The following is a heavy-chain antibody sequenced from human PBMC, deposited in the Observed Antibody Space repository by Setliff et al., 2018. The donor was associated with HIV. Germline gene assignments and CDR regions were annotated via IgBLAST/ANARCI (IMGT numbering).Heavy chain of an antibody. V-gene: IGHV3-48*01. CDR1: GFSFGDFT. CDR2: INWRSEK. J-gene: IGHJ4*02. Sequence: GESLKISCAASGFSFGDFTFNWVRQAPGKGLEWLCYINWRSEKYYADSVKGRFTISRDNGKNSLYLQMNSLRAEDTAVYYCVRDKSWALDYWGQGTLVTVSS. CDR3: VRDKSWALDY.